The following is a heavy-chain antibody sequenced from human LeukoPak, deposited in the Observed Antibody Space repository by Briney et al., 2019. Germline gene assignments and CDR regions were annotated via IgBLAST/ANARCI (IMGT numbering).Heavy chain of an antibody. CDR2: INSDGSST. CDR3: ARATTTVTTLDY. D-gene: IGHD4-17*01. J-gene: IGHJ4*02. CDR1: GFTFSSYW. Sequence: GSLRLSCAASGFTFSSYWMHWVRQAPGKGLVWVSRINSDGSSTSYADSVKGRFTISRDNAKNTLYLQMNSLRAEDTAVYYCARATTTVTTLDYWGQGTLVTVSS. V-gene: IGHV3-74*01.